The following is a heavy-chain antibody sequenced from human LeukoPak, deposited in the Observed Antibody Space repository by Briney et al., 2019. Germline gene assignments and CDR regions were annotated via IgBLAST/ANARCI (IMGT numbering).Heavy chain of an antibody. CDR2: VDPEDGET. Sequence: ASVKISCKVSGYTFTDYYMHWVQQAPGKGLEWMGLVDPEDGETIHAEKFQGRVTITADTSTDTAYMELSSLRSEDTAVYYCATGASRLGDSSGYSAHFDYWGQGTLVTVSS. V-gene: IGHV1-69-2*01. J-gene: IGHJ4*02. CDR1: GYTFTDYY. D-gene: IGHD3-22*01. CDR3: ATGASRLGDSSGYSAHFDY.